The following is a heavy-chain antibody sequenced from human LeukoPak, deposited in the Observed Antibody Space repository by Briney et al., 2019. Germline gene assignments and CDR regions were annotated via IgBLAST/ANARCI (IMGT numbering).Heavy chain of an antibody. J-gene: IGHJ3*02. CDR1: GYSFINYW. Sequence: GESLKISCKGSGYSFINYWIGWVRQMPGKGLEWMGIIYPGDSDTRYSPSFQGQVSISADKSISTAYLQWSSLKASDTAMYYCARQRSGSYSGVFDTWGQGTMVTVSS. D-gene: IGHD1-26*01. V-gene: IGHV5-51*01. CDR3: ARQRSGSYSGVFDT. CDR2: IYPGDSDT.